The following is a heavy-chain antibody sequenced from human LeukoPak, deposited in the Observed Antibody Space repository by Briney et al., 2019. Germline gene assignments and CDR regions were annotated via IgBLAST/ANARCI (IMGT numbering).Heavy chain of an antibody. CDR2: IYHSGST. V-gene: IGHV4-4*02. J-gene: IGHJ4*02. Sequence: ASGTLSLTCAVSGGSISSSNWWSWVRQPPGKGLEWIGEIYHSGSTNYNPSLKSRVTISVDKSKNQFSLKLSSVTAADTAVYYCASHKRGRFLEWWPHWGQGTLVTVSS. CDR1: GGSISSSNW. CDR3: ASHKRGRFLEWWPH. D-gene: IGHD3-3*01.